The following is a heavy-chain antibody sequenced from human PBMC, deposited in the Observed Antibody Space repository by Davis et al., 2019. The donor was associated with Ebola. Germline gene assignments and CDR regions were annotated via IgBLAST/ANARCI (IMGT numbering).Heavy chain of an antibody. V-gene: IGHV3-23*01. CDR1: GLTSSSYV. D-gene: IGHD6-19*01. J-gene: IGHJ4*02. CDR3: AKVTSSGWYYFDY. Sequence: GGSLRLSCAASGLTSSSYVMSCVRQAPGKGLEWVSAISGSGGSTYYADSVKGRFTISRDNSKNTLYLQMNSLRAEDTAVYYCAKVTSSGWYYFDYWGQGTLVTVSS. CDR2: ISGSGGST.